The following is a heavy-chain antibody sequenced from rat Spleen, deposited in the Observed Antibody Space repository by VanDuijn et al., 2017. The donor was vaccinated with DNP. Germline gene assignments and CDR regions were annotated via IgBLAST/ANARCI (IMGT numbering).Heavy chain of an antibody. D-gene: IGHD1-12*03. Sequence: EVQLQESGPGLVKPSQSLSLTCSVTGYSITSNYWGWIRKFPGNKMEWIGHISYSGGTDYNPSLKSRISITRDTSKNQFFLQLNSVTTEDTATYYCARLRDGYYHSFFDYWGQGVMVTVSS. CDR3: ARLRDGYYHSFFDY. V-gene: IGHV3-1*01. J-gene: IGHJ2*01. CDR1: GYSITSNY. CDR2: ISYSGGT.